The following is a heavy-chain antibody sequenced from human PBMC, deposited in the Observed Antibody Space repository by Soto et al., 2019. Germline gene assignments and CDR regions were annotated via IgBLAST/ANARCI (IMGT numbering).Heavy chain of an antibody. Sequence: GESLKISCKGSGYSFTSDWIGWVRQMPVKGLEWMGIIYPGDSDTRYSPSFQGQVTISADKSISTAYLQWSSLKASDTAMHYCASTNYYDSSGPETHAFDIWGQGTMVTVSS. CDR3: ASTNYYDSSGPETHAFDI. D-gene: IGHD3-22*01. V-gene: IGHV5-51*01. CDR2: IYPGDSDT. J-gene: IGHJ3*02. CDR1: GYSFTSDW.